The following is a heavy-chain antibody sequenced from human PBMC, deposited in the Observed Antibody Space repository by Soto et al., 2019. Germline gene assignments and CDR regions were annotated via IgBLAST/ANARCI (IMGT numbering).Heavy chain of an antibody. CDR2: ISAHNGNT. V-gene: IGHV1-18*01. J-gene: IGHJ4*02. Sequence: QVHLVQSGAEVKQPGASVKVSCKASGYTFTSYGITWVRQAPGQGLEWMGWISAHNGNTDYAQKLQGRVIVTRDTSTSTAYMDLRSLRSDDTAVYYCARGRYGDYWGQGALVTVSS. D-gene: IGHD1-1*01. CDR3: ARGRYGDY. CDR1: GYTFTSYG.